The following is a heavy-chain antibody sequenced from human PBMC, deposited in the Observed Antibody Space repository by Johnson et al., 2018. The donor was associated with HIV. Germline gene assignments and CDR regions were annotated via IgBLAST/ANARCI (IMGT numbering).Heavy chain of an antibody. J-gene: IGHJ3*02. CDR1: GFTFSSYW. CDR2: IDTAGDT. CDR3: ARRSIRSDGFDI. V-gene: IGHV3-13*01. Sequence: VRLVESGGGLVQPGGSLRLSCAASGFTFSSYWMHWVRQAPGKGLEWVSEIDTAGDTYYPGSVKGRFTTSRENAKNSLYLQMNSLRAGDTAVYYCARRSIRSDGFDIWGQGTMVTVSS. D-gene: IGHD4-11*01.